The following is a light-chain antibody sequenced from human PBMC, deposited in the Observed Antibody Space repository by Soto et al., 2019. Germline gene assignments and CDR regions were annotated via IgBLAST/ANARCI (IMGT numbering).Light chain of an antibody. CDR1: SSNIGAGYN. J-gene: IGLJ2*01. V-gene: IGLV1-40*01. CDR3: QSYDSSLSGFVV. Sequence: QSVLTQPPSVSGAPGQRVTISCTGSSSNIGAGYNVHWYQQLPGTAPKLLIYVNSNRPSGVPDRFSGSKSGTSASLAITGLQAEDEADYYRQSYDSSLSGFVVFGGGTKLTVL. CDR2: VNS.